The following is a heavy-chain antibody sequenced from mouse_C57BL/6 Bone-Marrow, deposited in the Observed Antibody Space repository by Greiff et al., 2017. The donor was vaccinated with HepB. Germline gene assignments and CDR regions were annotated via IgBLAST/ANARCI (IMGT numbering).Heavy chain of an antibody. CDR1: GFTFSDYY. J-gene: IGHJ2*01. V-gene: IGHV5-12*01. Sequence: EVHLVESGGGLVQPGGSPKLSCAASGFTFSDYYMYWVRQTPEKRLEWVAYISNGGGSTYYPDTVKGRFTISRDNAKNTLYLQMSRLKSEDTAMYYCARGGPHFDYWGQGTTLTVSS. CDR3: ARGGPHFDY. D-gene: IGHD1-1*02. CDR2: ISNGGGST.